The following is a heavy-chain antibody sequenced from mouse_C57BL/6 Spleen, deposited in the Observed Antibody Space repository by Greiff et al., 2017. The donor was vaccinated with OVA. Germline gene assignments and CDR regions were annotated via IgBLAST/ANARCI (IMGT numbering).Heavy chain of an antibody. CDR2: IHPNSGGT. Sequence: QVQLQQSGAELVKPGASVKLSCKASGYTFTSYWMHWVKQRPGQGLEWIGMIHPNSGGTNYNEKFKSKATLTVDKSSSTAYMQLSSLTSEDSAVYYGARYGYSYWYFDVWGTGTTVTVSS. CDR1: GYTFTSYW. D-gene: IGHD2-2*01. CDR3: ARYGYSYWYFDV. J-gene: IGHJ1*03. V-gene: IGHV1-64*01.